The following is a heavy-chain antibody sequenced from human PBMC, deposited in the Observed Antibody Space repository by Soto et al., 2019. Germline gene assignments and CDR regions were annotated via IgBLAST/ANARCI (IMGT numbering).Heavy chain of an antibody. CDR3: ARIPIIAAPGSYYCYGMDV. J-gene: IGHJ6*04. D-gene: IGHD6-6*01. V-gene: IGHV2-70*01. Sequence: ESAPTPGNATQPLTLTFRFSGFSLSTKGMCVSWIRQPPGKALEWLALIDWDDDKYYSTSLKTRLTISKDTSKNQVVLTMTNMDPVDTATYYCARIPIIAAPGSYYCYGMDVWGKGTTVTVSS. CDR2: IDWDDDK. CDR1: GFSLSTKGMC.